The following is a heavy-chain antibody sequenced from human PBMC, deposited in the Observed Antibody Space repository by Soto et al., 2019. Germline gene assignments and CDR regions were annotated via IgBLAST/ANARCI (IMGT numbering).Heavy chain of an antibody. CDR3: AREYNWNYNYYYGMDV. D-gene: IGHD1-20*01. Sequence: WASVKVSCKASGGTFSSYAISWVRQAPGQGLEWMGGIIPIFGTANYAQKFQGRVTITADESTSTAYMELSSLRSEDTAVYYCAREYNWNYNYYYGMDVWGQGTTVTVSS. J-gene: IGHJ6*02. V-gene: IGHV1-69*13. CDR1: GGTFSSYA. CDR2: IIPIFGTA.